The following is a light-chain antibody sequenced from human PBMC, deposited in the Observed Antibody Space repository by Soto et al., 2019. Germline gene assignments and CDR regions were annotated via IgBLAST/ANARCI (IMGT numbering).Light chain of an antibody. CDR3: QQSYSTFWT. CDR1: QSISSY. Sequence: DIQMTQSPSPLSASVGDRVTITCRASQSISSYLNWYQQKPGKAPKLLIYAASSLQSGVPSRFSGSGSGTDFTLTISSLQPEDFATYYCQQSYSTFWTFGQGTKVEIK. J-gene: IGKJ1*01. CDR2: AAS. V-gene: IGKV1-39*01.